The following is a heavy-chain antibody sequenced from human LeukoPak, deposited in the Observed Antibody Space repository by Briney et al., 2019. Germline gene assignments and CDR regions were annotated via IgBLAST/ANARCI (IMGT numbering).Heavy chain of an antibody. CDR3: TRPPGGELPFDY. V-gene: IGHV3-73*01. J-gene: IGHJ4*02. CDR2: IRSKANSYAT. D-gene: IGHD1-26*01. CDR1: GLTFSGSA. Sequence: GGSLRLSCAASGLTFSGSATHWVRQASGKGLEWVGRIRSKANSYATAYAASVKGRFTISRDDSKNTAYLQMNSLKTEDTAVYYCTRPPGGELPFDYWGQGTLVTVSS.